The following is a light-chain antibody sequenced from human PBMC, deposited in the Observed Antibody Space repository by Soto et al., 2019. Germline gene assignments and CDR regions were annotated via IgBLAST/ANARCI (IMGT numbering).Light chain of an antibody. J-gene: IGKJ1*01. CDR1: QGIRNY. V-gene: IGKV1-17*03. CDR3: LQHNTFPRT. Sequence: DIQMTQSPSAMSASVGDRVNITCRASQGIRNYLAWFQQEPGKVPKRLIYAASTLQSGVPSRFSGSGSGTEFTLTISGLQPDDFATYYCLQHNTFPRTFGQGTKLEIK. CDR2: AAS.